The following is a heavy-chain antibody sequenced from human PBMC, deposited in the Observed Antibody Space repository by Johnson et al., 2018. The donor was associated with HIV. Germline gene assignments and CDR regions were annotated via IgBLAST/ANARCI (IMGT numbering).Heavy chain of an antibody. Sequence: QVQLVESGGGLVKPGGSLRLSCAASGFTFSSYAMSWVRQAPGKGLEWVAVISYDGSNKYYADSVKGRFTISRDNSKNTLYLQMNSLRAEDTAVYYCARDHGYCSSTSCYGDDAFDIWGQGTMVTVSS. D-gene: IGHD2-2*03. CDR2: ISYDGSNK. J-gene: IGHJ3*02. V-gene: IGHV3-30-3*01. CDR1: GFTFSSYA. CDR3: ARDHGYCSSTSCYGDDAFDI.